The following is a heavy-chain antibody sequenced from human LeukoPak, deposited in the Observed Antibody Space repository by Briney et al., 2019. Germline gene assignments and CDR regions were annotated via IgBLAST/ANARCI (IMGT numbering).Heavy chain of an antibody. CDR3: AREYGSGSGYN. J-gene: IGHJ4*02. Sequence: ASVKVSCKASGGTFSSYAISWVRQAPGQGLEWMGRIIPILGIANYAQKFQGRVTITADKSTSTAYMELSSLRSEDTAVYYCAREYGSGSGYNWGQGTLVTVSS. CDR1: GGTFSSYA. CDR2: IIPILGIA. D-gene: IGHD3-10*01. V-gene: IGHV1-69*04.